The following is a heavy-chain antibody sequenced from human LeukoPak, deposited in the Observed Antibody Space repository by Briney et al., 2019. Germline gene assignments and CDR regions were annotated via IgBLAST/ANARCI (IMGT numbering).Heavy chain of an antibody. CDR3: ARDRRWGAEWEPLGY. V-gene: IGHV4-39*02. Sequence: PSETLSLTCTVSGDSISSSNCYWGWIRQPPGKGLEWIGSIYFSGGTYYHASLKSRVTISVDTSKNQFSLKLSSVTAADTAVYYCARDRRWGAEWEPLGYWGQGTLVTVSS. CDR2: IYFSGGT. J-gene: IGHJ4*02. CDR1: GDSISSSNCY. D-gene: IGHD1-26*01.